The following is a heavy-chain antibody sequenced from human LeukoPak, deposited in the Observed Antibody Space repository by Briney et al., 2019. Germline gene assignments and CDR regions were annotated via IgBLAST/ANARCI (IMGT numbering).Heavy chain of an antibody. Sequence: SETLSLTCAVYGGSFSGYYWSWIRQPPGKGLEWIGEINHSGSTNHNLSLKSRVTISVDTSKNQFSLKLSSVTAADTAVYYCARGMSEMAALGAEYFQHWGQGTLVTVSS. CDR1: GGSFSGYY. CDR2: INHSGST. V-gene: IGHV4-34*01. D-gene: IGHD5-24*01. CDR3: ARGMSEMAALGAEYFQH. J-gene: IGHJ1*01.